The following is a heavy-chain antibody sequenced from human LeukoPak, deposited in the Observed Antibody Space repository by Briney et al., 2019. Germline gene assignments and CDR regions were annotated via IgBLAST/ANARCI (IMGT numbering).Heavy chain of an antibody. CDR1: GGSFSGYY. CDR3: ARRVLWFGETRQRRTPYYFDY. J-gene: IGHJ4*02. Sequence: SETLSLTCAVYGGSFSGYYWSWIRQPPGKGLEWIGEINHSGSTYYNPSLKSRVTISVDTSKNQFSLKLSSVTAADTAVYYCARRVLWFGETRQRRTPYYFDYWGQGTLVTVSS. V-gene: IGHV4-34*01. CDR2: INHSGST. D-gene: IGHD3-10*01.